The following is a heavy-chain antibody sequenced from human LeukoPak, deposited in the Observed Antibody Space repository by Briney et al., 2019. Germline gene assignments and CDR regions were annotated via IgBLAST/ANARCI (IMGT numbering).Heavy chain of an antibody. CDR3: ARVRVVAANYYYYGMDV. CDR2: IIPILGIA. V-gene: IGHV1-69*04. D-gene: IGHD2-15*01. Sequence: ASVKVSCKASGGTFSSYAISWVRQAPGQGLEWMGRIIPILGIANYAQKFQGRVTITADKSTSTAYMELSSLRSEDTAVYHCARVRVVAANYYYYGMDVWGQGTTVTVSS. J-gene: IGHJ6*02. CDR1: GGTFSSYA.